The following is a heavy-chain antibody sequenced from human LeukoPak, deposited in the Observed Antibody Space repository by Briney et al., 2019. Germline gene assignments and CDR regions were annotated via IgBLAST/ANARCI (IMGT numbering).Heavy chain of an antibody. CDR1: GFTFSSYA. J-gene: IGHJ4*02. Sequence: GGSLRLSCAASGFTFSSYAMSWVRQAPGKGLEWVSSISGSGGNTYYTDSVKGRFTISRDNSKNTLYLQMNSLRAEDTAVYYCAKSYSGYDNLDYWGQGTLVTVSS. CDR2: ISGSGGNT. D-gene: IGHD5-12*01. V-gene: IGHV3-23*01. CDR3: AKSYSGYDNLDY.